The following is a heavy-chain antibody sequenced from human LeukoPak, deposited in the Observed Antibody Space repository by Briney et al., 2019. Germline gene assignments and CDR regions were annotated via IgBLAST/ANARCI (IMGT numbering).Heavy chain of an antibody. CDR2: ISYDGSNK. J-gene: IGHJ4*02. V-gene: IGHV3-30-3*01. Sequence: GGSLRLSCAASGFTFSNYAMHWVRQAPGKGLEWVAVISYDGSNKYYADSVKGRFTISRDNSKNTLYLQMNSLRAEDTAVYYCARTRTPYDSSGYYDYWGQGTLVTVSS. CDR3: ARTRTPYDSSGYYDY. D-gene: IGHD3-22*01. CDR1: GFTFSNYA.